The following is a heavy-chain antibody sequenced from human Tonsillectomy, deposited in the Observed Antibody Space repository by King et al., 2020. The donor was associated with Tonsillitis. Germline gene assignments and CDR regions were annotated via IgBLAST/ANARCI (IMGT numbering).Heavy chain of an antibody. V-gene: IGHV1-18*04. J-gene: IGHJ4*02. Sequence: QLVQSGAEVKKPGASMKVSCKASGYTFTSYDFSWVRQAPGQGLEWMGWISAYNGNTNYPQKFQGRVTMTTDTSTSTAYMELRSLRSDDTAVYYCARDRMGGIPFDYWGQGTLVTVSS. CDR1: GYTFTSYD. CDR3: ARDRMGGIPFDY. CDR2: ISAYNGNT. D-gene: IGHD3-16*01.